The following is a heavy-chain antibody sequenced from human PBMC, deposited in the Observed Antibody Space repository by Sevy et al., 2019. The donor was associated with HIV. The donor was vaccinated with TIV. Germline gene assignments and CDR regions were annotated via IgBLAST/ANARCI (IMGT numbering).Heavy chain of an antibody. D-gene: IGHD6-19*01. CDR2: IYYSGST. CDR3: ARGGQWLVPVIFWFDP. CDR1: GGSISSYY. J-gene: IGHJ5*02. V-gene: IGHV4-59*13. Sequence: SETLSLTCTVSGGSISSYYWSWILQPPGKGLEWIGYIYYSGSTNYNPSLKSRVTISVDTSKNQFSLKLSSVTAADTAVYYCARGGQWLVPVIFWFDPWGQGTLVTVSS.